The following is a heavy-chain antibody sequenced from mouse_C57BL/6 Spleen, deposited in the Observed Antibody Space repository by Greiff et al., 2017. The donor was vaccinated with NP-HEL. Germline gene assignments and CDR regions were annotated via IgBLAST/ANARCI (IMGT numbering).Heavy chain of an antibody. J-gene: IGHJ3*01. Sequence: QVQLKQPGAELVKPGASVKLSCKASGYTFTSYWMQWVKQRPGQGLEWIGEIDPSDSYTNYNQKFKGKATLTVDTSSSTAYMQLSSLTSEDSAVYYCARYYYGSSYTWFAYWGQGTLVTVSA. V-gene: IGHV1-50*01. CDR3: ARYYYGSSYTWFAY. D-gene: IGHD1-1*01. CDR1: GYTFTSYW. CDR2: IDPSDSYT.